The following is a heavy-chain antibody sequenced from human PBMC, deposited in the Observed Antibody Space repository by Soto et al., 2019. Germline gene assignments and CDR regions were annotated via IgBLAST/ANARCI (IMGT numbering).Heavy chain of an antibody. J-gene: IGHJ4*02. D-gene: IGHD3-9*01. CDR2: ISSSSSYI. Sequence: PGGSLRLSCAASGFTFSSYSMNWVRQAPGKGLEWVSSISSSSSYIYYADSVKGRFTISRDNAKNSLYPQMNSLRAEDTAVYYCARDPNYDILTGRPYFDYWGQGTLVTVSS. CDR1: GFTFSSYS. CDR3: ARDPNYDILTGRPYFDY. V-gene: IGHV3-21*01.